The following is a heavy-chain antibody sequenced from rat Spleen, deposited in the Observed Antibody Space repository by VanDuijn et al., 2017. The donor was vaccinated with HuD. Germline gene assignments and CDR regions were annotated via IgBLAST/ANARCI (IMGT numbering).Heavy chain of an antibody. CDR2: ISYDGGRT. Sequence: EVRLVESDGGLVQPGRSLKLSCAASGFTFSDYYMAWVRQAPSKGLEWVATISYDGGRTYYRDSVKGRFTISRDNAKSTLYLQMDSLRSEDTATYYCARRHYGYTDYFDYWGQGVMVTVSS. V-gene: IGHV5-29*01. D-gene: IGHD1-9*01. CDR3: ARRHYGYTDYFDY. CDR1: GFTFSDYY. J-gene: IGHJ2*01.